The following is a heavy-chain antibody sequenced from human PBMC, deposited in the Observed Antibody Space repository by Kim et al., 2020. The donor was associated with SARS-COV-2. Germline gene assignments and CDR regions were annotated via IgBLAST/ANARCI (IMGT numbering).Heavy chain of an antibody. CDR2: IYSGGST. CDR3: ARFIAVAGHFDY. Sequence: GGSLRLSCAASGFTVSSNYMSWVRQAPGKGLEWVSVIYSGGSTYYADSVKGRFTISRDNSKNTLYLQMNSPRAEDTAVYYCARFIAVAGHFDYWGQGTLVTVSS. D-gene: IGHD6-19*01. J-gene: IGHJ4*02. CDR1: GFTVSSNY. V-gene: IGHV3-53*01.